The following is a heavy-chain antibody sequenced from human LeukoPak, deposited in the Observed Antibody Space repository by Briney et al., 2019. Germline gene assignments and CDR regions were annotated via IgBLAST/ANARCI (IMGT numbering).Heavy chain of an antibody. V-gene: IGHV3-11*01. CDR3: ARGSIVPAIYGMDV. CDR1: GFTLSDYY. D-gene: IGHD2-2*01. Sequence: GGSLRLSCAVSGFTLSDYYMSWIRQAPGKGPEWVAYISSSGSAKYYADSVKGRFTISRDNAKSSLYLQMNSLRVEDTAVYYCARGSIVPAIYGMDVWGRGTTVTVSS. J-gene: IGHJ6*02. CDR2: ISSSGSAK.